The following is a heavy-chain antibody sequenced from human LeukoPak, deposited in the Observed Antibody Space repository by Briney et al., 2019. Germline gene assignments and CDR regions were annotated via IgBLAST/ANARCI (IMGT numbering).Heavy chain of an antibody. CDR1: GLTFSTYW. D-gene: IGHD5-12*01. V-gene: IGHV3-74*01. Sequence: GGSLRLSRAASGLTFSTYWMHWVRQAPGKGLVWVSHVKTDGSSTTYADSVKGRFTISRDNAKNTLYLQMNSLRAEDTAVYYCARDRGYTQDYWGQGTLVTVSS. J-gene: IGHJ4*02. CDR3: ARDRGYTQDY. CDR2: VKTDGSST.